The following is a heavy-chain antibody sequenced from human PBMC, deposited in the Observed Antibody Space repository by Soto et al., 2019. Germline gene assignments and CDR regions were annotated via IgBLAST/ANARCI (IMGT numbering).Heavy chain of an antibody. CDR3: VRDVKEGIAVADRYAFDI. CDR2: INPSGGST. Sequence: ASVKVSCKASGYTFTSYYMHWVRQAPGQGLEWMGIINPSGGSTSYAQKFQGRVTMTRDTSTSTVYMELSSLRSEDTAVYYCVRDVKEGIAVADRYAFDIWGQGTMVTVSS. CDR1: GYTFTSYY. J-gene: IGHJ3*02. D-gene: IGHD6-19*01. V-gene: IGHV1-46*01.